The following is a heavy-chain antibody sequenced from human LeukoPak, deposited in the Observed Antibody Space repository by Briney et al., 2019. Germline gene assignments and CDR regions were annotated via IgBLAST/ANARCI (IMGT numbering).Heavy chain of an antibody. CDR1: VYTFTGYY. D-gene: IGHD2-21*01. CDR3: ARGPRDWRDAFDI. V-gene: IGHV1-2*02. J-gene: IGHJ3*02. CDR2: INPNSGGT. Sequence: GASVNVSCKASVYTFTGYYMHWVRQAPGQGLEWMGWINPNSGGTNYAQKFQGRVTMTRDTSISTAYMELSRLRSDDTAVYYCARGPRDWRDAFDIWGQGTMVTVPS.